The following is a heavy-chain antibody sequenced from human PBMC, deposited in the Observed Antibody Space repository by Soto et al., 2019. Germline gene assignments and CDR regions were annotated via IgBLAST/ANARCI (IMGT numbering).Heavy chain of an antibody. D-gene: IGHD1-1*01. V-gene: IGHV3-30-3*01. CDR1: GFTFSSYA. Sequence: PGGSLRLSCAASGFTFSSYAMHWVRQAPGKGLEWVAVISYDGSNKYYADSVKGRFTISRDNSKNTLYLQMNSLRAEDTAVYYCARGTEVPSTWTDYWGQGTLVTVSS. CDR2: ISYDGSNK. CDR3: ARGTEVPSTWTDY. J-gene: IGHJ4*02.